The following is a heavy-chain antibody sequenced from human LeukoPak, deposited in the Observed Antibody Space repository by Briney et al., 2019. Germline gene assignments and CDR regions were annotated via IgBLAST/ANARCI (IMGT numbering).Heavy chain of an antibody. CDR2: IYYSGST. CDR1: GGSISSSSYY. D-gene: IGHD2-21*02. Sequence: SETLSLTCTVSGGSISSSSYYWGWIRQPPGKGLEWIGSIYYSGSTYYNPSLKSRVTISVDTSKNQFSLKLSSVTAADTAVYYCARREMVTLGHDYWGQGTLVTVSS. J-gene: IGHJ4*02. CDR3: ARREMVTLGHDY. V-gene: IGHV4-39*01.